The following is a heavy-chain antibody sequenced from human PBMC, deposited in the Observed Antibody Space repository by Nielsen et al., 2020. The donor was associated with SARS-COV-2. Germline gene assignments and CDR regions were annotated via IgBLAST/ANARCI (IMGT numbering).Heavy chain of an antibody. V-gene: IGHV3-15*01. CDR1: GFTFSNAW. CDR2: IKSKTDGGTT. J-gene: IGHJ6*02. D-gene: IGHD4-17*01. Sequence: GGSLRLSCAASGFTFSNAWMSWVRQAPGKGLEWVGRIKSKTDGGTTDYAAPVKGRFTISRDDSKNTLYLQMNSLKTEDTAVYYCTTGLYGDYLGYYYYGMDVWGQGTTVTVSS. CDR3: TTGLYGDYLGYYYYGMDV.